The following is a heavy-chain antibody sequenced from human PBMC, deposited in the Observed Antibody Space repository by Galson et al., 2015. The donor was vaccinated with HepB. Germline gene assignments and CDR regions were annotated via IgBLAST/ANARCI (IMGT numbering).Heavy chain of an antibody. CDR3: ARGRGHYCSGTSCYSNFDY. CDR2: ISSSSSTI. Sequence: SLRLSCAASGFTFSSYTMNWVRQAPGKGLEWVSYISSSSSTIYYADSVKGRFTISRDNAKNSLYLQMNSLRAEDTAVYYCARGRGHYCSGTSCYSNFDYWGQGTLVTVSS. D-gene: IGHD2-2*01. V-gene: IGHV3-48*01. CDR1: GFTFSSYT. J-gene: IGHJ4*02.